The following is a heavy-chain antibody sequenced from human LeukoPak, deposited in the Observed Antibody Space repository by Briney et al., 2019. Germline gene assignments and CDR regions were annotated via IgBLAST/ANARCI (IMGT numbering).Heavy chain of an antibody. V-gene: IGHV1-3*04. D-gene: IGHD3-22*01. CDR2: INTGNGNA. CDR1: GYTFTNYG. CDR3: ARVPLSDPSGHYYAH. Sequence: GASVKVSCKTSGYTFTNYGMHRVRQAPRQSPEWMGWINTGNGNAKSSQKFQDRVTLTRDTSATTAYMELNSLSSEDTAVYYCARVPLSDPSGHYYAHWGQGTLVTVSS. J-gene: IGHJ1*01.